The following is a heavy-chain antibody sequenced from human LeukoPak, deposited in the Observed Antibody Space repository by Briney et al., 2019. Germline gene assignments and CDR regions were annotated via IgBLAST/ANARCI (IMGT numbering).Heavy chain of an antibody. Sequence: ASVKVSCKASGYTFTGYYMHWVRQAPGQGLEWMGWINPNSGGTNYAQKFQGWVTMTRDTPIRTAYMEMSRLRSDDTAVYYFARGPRFGGVIVPDLYHGMDGWGKGGTVSVCS. D-gene: IGHD3-16*02. CDR1: GYTFTGYY. CDR2: INPNSGGT. J-gene: IGHJ6*04. CDR3: ARGPRFGGVIVPDLYHGMDG. V-gene: IGHV1-2*04.